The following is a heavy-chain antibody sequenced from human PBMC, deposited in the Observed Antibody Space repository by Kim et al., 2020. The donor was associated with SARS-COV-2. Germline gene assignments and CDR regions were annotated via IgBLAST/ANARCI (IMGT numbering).Heavy chain of an antibody. CDR2: IYYSGST. J-gene: IGHJ4*02. D-gene: IGHD3-3*01. Sequence: SETLSLTCTVSGGSISSYYWSWIRQPPGKGLEWIGYIYYSGSTNYNPSLKSRVTISVDTSKNQFSLKLSSVTAADTAVYYCARGDFWSGYFVIGDYWGQG. CDR1: GGSISSYY. CDR3: ARGDFWSGYFVIGDY. V-gene: IGHV4-59*01.